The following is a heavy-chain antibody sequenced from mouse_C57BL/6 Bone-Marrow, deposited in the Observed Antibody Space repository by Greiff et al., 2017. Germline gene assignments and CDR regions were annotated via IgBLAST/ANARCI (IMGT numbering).Heavy chain of an antibody. CDR3: ARAYDGYYWYFDV. CDR2: IDPEDGGT. J-gene: IGHJ1*03. Sequence: EVQLVESGAELVKPGASVKLSCTASGFNIKDYYMHWVKQRTEQGLGWIGRIDPEDGGTKYAPKFQGKATITADTSSNTADLQLSSLTSEDTAVYYCARAYDGYYWYFDVWGTGTTVTVSS. V-gene: IGHV14-2*01. D-gene: IGHD2-3*01. CDR1: GFNIKDYY.